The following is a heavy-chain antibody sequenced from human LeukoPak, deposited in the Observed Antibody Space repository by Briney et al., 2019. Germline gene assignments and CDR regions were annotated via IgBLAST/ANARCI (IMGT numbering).Heavy chain of an antibody. CDR3: ARPLASILDAFDI. CDR2: IYHSGST. CDR1: GYSISSGYC. Sequence: SETLSLTCAVSGYSISSGYCWGWIRQPPGKGLEWIGSIYHSGSTYYNPSLKSRVTISVDTSKNQFSLKLSSVTAADTAVYYCARPLASILDAFDIWGQGTMVTVSS. J-gene: IGHJ3*02. V-gene: IGHV4-38-2*01. D-gene: IGHD5-12*01.